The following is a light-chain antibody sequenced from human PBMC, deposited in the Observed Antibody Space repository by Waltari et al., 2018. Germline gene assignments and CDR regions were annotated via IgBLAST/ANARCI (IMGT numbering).Light chain of an antibody. CDR3: QQLKTYPLT. J-gene: IGKJ4*01. CDR2: AAS. V-gene: IGKV1-9*01. Sequence: DIQLTQSPSFLSASVADRITITCRASQDISSYLAWYQQKPGKAPKILIHAASSLQSGVPSRFSGSGSGTEFTLTISSLQPEDFATYYCQQLKTYPLTFGGGTKVEIK. CDR1: QDISSY.